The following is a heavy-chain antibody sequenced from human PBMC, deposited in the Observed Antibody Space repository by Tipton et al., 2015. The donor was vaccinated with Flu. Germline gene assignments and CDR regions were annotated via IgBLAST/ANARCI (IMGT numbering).Heavy chain of an antibody. J-gene: IGHJ4*02. CDR1: GFTFGSYG. CDR2: IWYDGSSI. V-gene: IGHV3-33*01. Sequence: SLRLSCAASGFTFGSYGMHWVRQAPGKGLQWVAVIWYDGSSIGYADSVKGRFTISRDNPKNTLYLQMNSLRAEDTAVYYCARLSYYDVDLENFYFDYWGQGALVTVSS. D-gene: IGHD3-10*02. CDR3: ARLSYYDVDLENFYFDY.